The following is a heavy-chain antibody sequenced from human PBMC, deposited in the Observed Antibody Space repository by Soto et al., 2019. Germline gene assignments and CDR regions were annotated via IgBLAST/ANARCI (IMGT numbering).Heavy chain of an antibody. V-gene: IGHV3-23*01. D-gene: IGHD2-21*01. J-gene: IGHJ6*02. CDR2: ISISGGSI. CDR1: GFTLRNYA. Sequence: EVQVLESGGGVVQPGGSLRLSCAASGFTLRNYAMSWVRQTPGKGPEWVSGISISGGSISYADSVKGRFTTSRATSKNVLYLQMNSLRVEDTAVYYCATDVPGDEEDHYGMDVWGQGGKVAVSS. CDR3: ATDVPGDEEDHYGMDV.